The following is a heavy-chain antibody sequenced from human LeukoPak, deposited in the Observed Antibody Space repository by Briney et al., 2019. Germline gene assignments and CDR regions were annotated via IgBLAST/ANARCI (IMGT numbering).Heavy chain of an antibody. V-gene: IGHV3-7*03. J-gene: IGHJ6*02. D-gene: IGHD6-19*01. CDR1: GFSFSSYY. CDR3: TRDLAAVPGPRMDV. Sequence: GGSQRLSCAASGFSFSSYYMSWVRQAPGKGLEWVALINPDGSERYYVDSVKGRFTISRDNARNSLYLRMDSLRDDDTAMYFCTRDLAAVPGPRMDVWGQGATVTVSS. CDR2: INPDGSER.